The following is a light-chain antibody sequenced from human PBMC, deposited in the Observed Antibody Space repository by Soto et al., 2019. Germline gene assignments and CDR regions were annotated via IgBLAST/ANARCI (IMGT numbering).Light chain of an antibody. CDR1: QSLLHSNGYNY. Sequence: DIVMTQSPLSLPVTPGEPASISCRSSQSLLHSNGYNYLDWYLQKPGQSPQLLIYLGSHRASGVPDRFSGSESGTDVTLKISRVEAEDVVSYYCMPGLPTRPFGQGTRVEIQ. CDR3: MPGLPTRP. V-gene: IGKV2-28*01. J-gene: IGKJ1*01. CDR2: LGS.